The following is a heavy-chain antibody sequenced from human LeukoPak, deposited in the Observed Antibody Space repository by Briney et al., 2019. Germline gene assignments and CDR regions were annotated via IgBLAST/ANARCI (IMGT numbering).Heavy chain of an antibody. CDR3: AKFRGVGANAFDI. CDR1: GFTFSSYG. J-gene: IGHJ3*02. V-gene: IGHV3-30*02. D-gene: IGHD1-26*01. CDR2: IRYDGSNK. Sequence: PGGSLRLSCAASGFTFSSYGMHWVRQAPGKGLEWVAFIRYDGSNKHYADSVKGRFTISRDNSKNTLYLQMNSLRAEDTAVYYCAKFRGVGANAFDIWGQGTMVTVSS.